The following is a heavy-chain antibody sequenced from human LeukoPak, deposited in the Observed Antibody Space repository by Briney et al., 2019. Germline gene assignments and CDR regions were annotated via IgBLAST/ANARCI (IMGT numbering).Heavy chain of an antibody. CDR2: IKQDGSEK. D-gene: IGHD7-27*01. J-gene: IGHJ3*02. CDR3: ARRQFNWGSAFDI. Sequence: GGSLRLSCAASGVTFSSYWMSWVRQAPGKGLEWVANIKQDGSEKYYVDSVRGRFTISRDNAKNSLYLQMNSLRAEDTAVYYCARRQFNWGSAFDIWGQGTMATVSS. CDR1: GVTFSSYW. V-gene: IGHV3-7*01.